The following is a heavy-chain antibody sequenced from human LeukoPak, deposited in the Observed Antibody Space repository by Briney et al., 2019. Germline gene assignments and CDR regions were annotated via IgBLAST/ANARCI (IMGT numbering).Heavy chain of an antibody. CDR2: ISSSGGTR. V-gene: IGHV3-48*03. CDR1: EFAFSVYK. J-gene: IGHJ4*02. D-gene: IGHD6-19*01. CDR3: TTLTVASSFDY. Sequence: PGGSLRLSCAASEFAFSVYKMYWVRQAPGKGLEWVSYISSSGGTRYYADSVKGRFTISRDNAKNSLYLQMNSLRAEDTAVYYCTTLTVASSFDYWGQGALVTVSS.